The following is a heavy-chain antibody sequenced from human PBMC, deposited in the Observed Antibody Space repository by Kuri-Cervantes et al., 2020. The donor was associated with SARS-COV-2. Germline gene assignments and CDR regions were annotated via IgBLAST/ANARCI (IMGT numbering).Heavy chain of an antibody. CDR3: TRAGDIVVVPYSGTDV. V-gene: IGHV1-46*03. CDR2: INPAGGDT. D-gene: IGHD2-15*01. Sequence: ASVKVSCKVSGYTFINYYMHWVRQAPGQGLEWMGMINPAGGDTNYAQKFQGRVTMTRDTSTRTVYMELTSLRSEDTAIYYCTRAGDIVVVPYSGTDVWGQGTTVTVSS. CDR1: GYTFINYY. J-gene: IGHJ6*02.